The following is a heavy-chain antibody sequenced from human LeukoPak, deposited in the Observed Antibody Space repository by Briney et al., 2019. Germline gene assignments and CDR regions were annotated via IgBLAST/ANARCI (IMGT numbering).Heavy chain of an antibody. D-gene: IGHD5-24*01. Sequence: SETLSLTCAVYGGSFSGYYWSWIRQPPGKGLEWIGEINHSGSTNYNPSLKSRVTISVDTSKNQFSLKLSSVTAADTAVYYCARGKRWLQSIFDYWGQGTLVTVSS. CDR2: INHSGST. CDR1: GGSFSGYY. J-gene: IGHJ4*02. V-gene: IGHV4-34*01. CDR3: ARGKRWLQSIFDY.